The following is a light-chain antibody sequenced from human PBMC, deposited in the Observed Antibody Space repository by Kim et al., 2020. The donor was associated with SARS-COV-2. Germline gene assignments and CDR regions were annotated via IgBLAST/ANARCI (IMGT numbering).Light chain of an antibody. V-gene: IGKV4-1*01. CDR2: WAS. Sequence: ATINCKSSQSVLYNSNNQNYLAWYQQKPGQPPKLLIYWASTREYGVPDRFSGSGSGTDFTLTISSLQAEDVAVYYCQQYYSTPYTFGQGTKLEI. CDR1: QSVLYNSNNQNY. CDR3: QQYYSTPYT. J-gene: IGKJ2*01.